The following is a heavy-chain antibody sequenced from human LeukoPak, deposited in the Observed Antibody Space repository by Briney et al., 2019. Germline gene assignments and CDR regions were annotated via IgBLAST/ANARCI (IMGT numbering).Heavy chain of an antibody. Sequence: GGSLRLSCAASGFTFSSYWMHWVRQAPGKGLEWVSAISGSGGSTYYADSVKGRFTISRDNSKNTLYLQMNSLRAEDTAVYYCAKAYGTTVTHFDYWGQGTLVTVSS. V-gene: IGHV3-23*01. D-gene: IGHD4-17*01. CDR1: GFTFSSYW. J-gene: IGHJ4*02. CDR2: ISGSGGST. CDR3: AKAYGTTVTHFDY.